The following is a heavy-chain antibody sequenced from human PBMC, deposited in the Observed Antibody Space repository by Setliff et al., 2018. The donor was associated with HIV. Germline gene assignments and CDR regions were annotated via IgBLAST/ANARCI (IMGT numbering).Heavy chain of an antibody. D-gene: IGHD6-13*01. CDR3: ARASTGYSSIWYRNGLTYYNYMDV. CDR2: INHSGST. V-gene: IGHV4-34*01. J-gene: IGHJ6*03. CDR1: GGSFSGYY. Sequence: SETLSLICAVYGGSFSGYYWTWIRQPPGKGLEWIGEINHSGSTNYNPSLKSRVSMSVDTSKNQFSLRLSSVTAADTAVFYCARASTGYSSIWYRNGLTYYNYMDVWGRGTKVTVSS.